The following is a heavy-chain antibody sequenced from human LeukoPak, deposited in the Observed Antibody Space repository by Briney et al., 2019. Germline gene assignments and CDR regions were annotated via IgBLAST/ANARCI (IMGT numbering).Heavy chain of an antibody. CDR2: TYYRSKWYN. V-gene: IGHV6-1*01. Sequence: SQTLSLTCAISGDSFSSNSAAWTWIRQSPSRGLEWLGRTYYRSKWYNDYAVSVKSRITINPDTSKNQFSLQLNSMTPEDTAVYYCVGGNYWFDPWGQGTLVTVSS. D-gene: IGHD1-26*01. CDR3: VGGNYWFDP. CDR1: GDSFSSNSAA. J-gene: IGHJ5*02.